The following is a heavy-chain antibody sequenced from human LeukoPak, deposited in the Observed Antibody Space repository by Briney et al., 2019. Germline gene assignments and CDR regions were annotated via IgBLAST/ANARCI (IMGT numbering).Heavy chain of an antibody. V-gene: IGHV1-2*02. CDR1: GYTFTGYY. CDR2: INPNSGGT. CDR3: ARGGGYSGYEGDY. J-gene: IGHJ4*02. Sequence: ASVKVSCKASGYTFTGYYTHWVRQAPGQGLEWMGWINPNSGGTNYAQKFQGRVTMTRDTSISTAYMELSRLRSDDTAVYYCARGGGYSGYEGDYWGQGTLVTVSS. D-gene: IGHD5-12*01.